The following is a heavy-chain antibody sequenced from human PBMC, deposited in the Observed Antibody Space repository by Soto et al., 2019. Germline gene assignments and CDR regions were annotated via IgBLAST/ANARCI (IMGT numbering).Heavy chain of an antibody. CDR2: ISSTTNYI. CDR1: GFTFSSYS. CDR3: ARESEDLTSNFGY. J-gene: IGHJ4*02. Sequence: GGSLRLSCAASGFTFSSYSMKWVRQAPGKGLEWVSSISSTTNYIYYADSMKGRFTVSRDNAKNSVYLEMNSLRAEDTAVYYCARESEDLTSNFGYWGQGTLVTVSS. V-gene: IGHV3-21*01.